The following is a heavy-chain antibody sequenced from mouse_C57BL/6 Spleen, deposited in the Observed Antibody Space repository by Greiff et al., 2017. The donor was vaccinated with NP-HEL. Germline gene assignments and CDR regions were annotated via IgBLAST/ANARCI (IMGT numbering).Heavy chain of an antibody. Sequence: EVQGVESGGGLVQPGGSLSLSCAASGFTFTDYYMSWVRQPPGKALEWLGFIRNKANGYTTEYSASVKGRFTISRDKSQSILYLHMNALRAEDSATYYCASSLITKGAMDYWGQGTSVTVSS. V-gene: IGHV7-3*01. CDR3: ASSLITKGAMDY. J-gene: IGHJ4*01. CDR2: IRNKANGYTT. D-gene: IGHD1-1*01. CDR1: GFTFTDYY.